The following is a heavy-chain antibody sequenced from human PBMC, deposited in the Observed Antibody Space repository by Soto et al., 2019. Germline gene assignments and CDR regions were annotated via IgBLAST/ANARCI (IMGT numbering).Heavy chain of an antibody. Sequence: SLRLSCAGSGFIFICCSMRCVRQAPGKGLEWVSTISGSGGVTYYADSVKGRFTISRDNSKNTQYLQMNSLRAEDTAVYYCAKTSITQDDYWGQGHLVTVSS. V-gene: IGHV3-23*01. J-gene: IGHJ4*02. CDR1: GFIFICCS. CDR3: AKTSITQDDY. CDR2: ISGSGGVT. D-gene: IGHD2-2*01.